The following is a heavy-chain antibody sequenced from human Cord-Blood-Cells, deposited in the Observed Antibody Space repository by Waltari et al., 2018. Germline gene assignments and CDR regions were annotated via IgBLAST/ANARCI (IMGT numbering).Heavy chain of an antibody. Sequence: QLQLQESGPGLVKPSETLSLTCTVSGGSTSSSSYYWGWIRQPPGKGLEWIGSIYYSGSTDYNPSLKSRVTISVDTSKNQFSLKLSSVTAADTAVYYCAKHVSTTVTKRGAFDIWGQGTMVTVSS. CDR2: IYYSGST. CDR1: GGSTSSSSYY. V-gene: IGHV4-39*01. J-gene: IGHJ3*02. D-gene: IGHD4-17*01. CDR3: AKHVSTTVTKRGAFDI.